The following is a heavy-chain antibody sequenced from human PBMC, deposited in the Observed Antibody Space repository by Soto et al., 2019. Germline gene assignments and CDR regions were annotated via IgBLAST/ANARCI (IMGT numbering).Heavy chain of an antibody. Sequence: GESLRLSCNCSGFSFSEHAMTWVRQAPGKGLEWVGFIRNTPYGGTTDYAASVRGRFTISRDDSESIAYLQMNSLKTEDSGVYYCSRGSFGYYGPWGQGTLVTVSS. CDR3: SRGSFGYYGP. CDR2: IRNTPYGGTT. CDR1: GFSFSEHA. V-gene: IGHV3-49*04. J-gene: IGHJ5*02. D-gene: IGHD2-2*03.